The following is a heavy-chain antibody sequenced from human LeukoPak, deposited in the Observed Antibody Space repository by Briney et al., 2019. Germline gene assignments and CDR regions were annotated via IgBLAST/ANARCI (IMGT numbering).Heavy chain of an antibody. CDR1: GFTFSSYA. J-gene: IGHJ3*02. Sequence: GGSLRLSCAASGFTFSSYAMHWVRQAPGKGLEGVAVISYDGSNKYYADSVKGRFTISRDNSKNTLYLQMNSLRAEDTAVYYCARLSLPYYDSSGYYMDIWGQGTMVTVSS. CDR2: ISYDGSNK. V-gene: IGHV3-30*04. D-gene: IGHD3-22*01. CDR3: ARLSLPYYDSSGYYMDI.